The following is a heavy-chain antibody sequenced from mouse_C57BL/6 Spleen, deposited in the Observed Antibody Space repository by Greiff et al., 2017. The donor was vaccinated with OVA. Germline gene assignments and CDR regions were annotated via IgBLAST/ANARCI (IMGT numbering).Heavy chain of an antibody. CDR1: GYTFTDYY. J-gene: IGHJ3*01. V-gene: IGHV1-75*01. CDR3: ARGGGSTMVTRAWFAY. D-gene: IGHD2-2*01. Sequence: VQVVESGPELVKPGASVKISCKASGYTFTDYYINWVKQRPGQGLEWIGWIFPGSGSTYYNEKFKGKATLTVDKSSSTAYMLLSSLTSEDSAVYFCARGGGSTMVTRAWFAYWGQGTLVTVSA. CDR2: IFPGSGST.